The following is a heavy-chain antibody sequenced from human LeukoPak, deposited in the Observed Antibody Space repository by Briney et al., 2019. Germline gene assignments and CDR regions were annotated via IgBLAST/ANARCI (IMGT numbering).Heavy chain of an antibody. Sequence: PSETLSLTCTVSGGXISSYYCSWIRQPPGKGLEWIGYIYYSGSTNYNPSLKSRVTISIDTSKNQFSLKLSSVTAADTAVYYCARRGFYGDYVDYWGRGTLVTVSS. D-gene: IGHD4-17*01. J-gene: IGHJ4*02. CDR2: IYYSGST. CDR1: GGXISSYY. CDR3: ARRGFYGDYVDY. V-gene: IGHV4-59*08.